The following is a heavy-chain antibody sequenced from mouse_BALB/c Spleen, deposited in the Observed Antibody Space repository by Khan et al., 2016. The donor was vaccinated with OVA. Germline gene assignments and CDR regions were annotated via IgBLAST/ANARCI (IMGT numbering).Heavy chain of an antibody. D-gene: IGHD1-1*01. CDR2: ISYSGNT. V-gene: IGHV3-8*02. J-gene: IGHJ3*01. Sequence: EVQLQESGPGLVKPSQTLSLTCSVTGDSITSGYWNWIRKFPGNKLDYMGYISYSGNTYYNPSLNSRISITRDTSKNHNYLQLNSVTTEDTATYYCACELRGFAYWGQGTLVTVSA. CDR3: ACELRGFAY. CDR1: GDSITSGY.